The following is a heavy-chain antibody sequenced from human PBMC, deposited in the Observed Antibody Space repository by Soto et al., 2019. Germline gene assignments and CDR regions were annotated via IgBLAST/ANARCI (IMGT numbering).Heavy chain of an antibody. V-gene: IGHV3-23*01. D-gene: IGHD3-22*01. CDR3: VKDAPGSGWLSDY. Sequence: GGSLRLSCAASGFPFTGYAMSWVRQAPGKGLEWVSAISGHGDATFYADSVKGRFTISRDNSKNTLYLQMTSLRAEDAAVYYCVKDAPGSGWLSDYWGQGTLVTVSS. J-gene: IGHJ4*02. CDR2: ISGHGDAT. CDR1: GFPFTGYA.